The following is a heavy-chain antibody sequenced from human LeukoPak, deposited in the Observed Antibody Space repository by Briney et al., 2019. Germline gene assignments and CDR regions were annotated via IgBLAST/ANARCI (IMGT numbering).Heavy chain of an antibody. Sequence: GGSLRLSCAASGFTFSSSDMHSVRQPTGKGLEWVSAIGTIGDTYYPGSVRGRFTISRENAKNPLSLQMNSLRAGDTAVYYCARSRSRPLLPPLPKSQYYFDYWGQGTLVTVSS. CDR1: GFTFSSSD. D-gene: IGHD2-21*01. CDR2: IGTIGDT. V-gene: IGHV3-13*01. J-gene: IGHJ4*02. CDR3: ARSRSRPLLPPLPKSQYYFDY.